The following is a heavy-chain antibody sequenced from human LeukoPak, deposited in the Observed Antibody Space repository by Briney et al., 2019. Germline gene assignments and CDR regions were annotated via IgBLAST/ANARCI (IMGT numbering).Heavy chain of an antibody. CDR1: GGSISSSSYY. J-gene: IGHJ6*03. V-gene: IGHV4-39*01. CDR2: IFYSGST. Sequence: NPSETLSLTCTVSGGSISSSSYYWAWIRQPPGKGLEWIGSIFYSGSTYYNPSLKSRVTISVDTSQNQFSLKLSSVTAADTAIYHCARHPYYYWYMDVWGIGTTVTVSS. CDR3: ARHPYYYWYMDV.